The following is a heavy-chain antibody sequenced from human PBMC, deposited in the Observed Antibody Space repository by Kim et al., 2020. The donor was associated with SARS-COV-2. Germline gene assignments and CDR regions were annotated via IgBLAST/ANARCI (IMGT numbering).Heavy chain of an antibody. J-gene: IGHJ4*02. V-gene: IGHV3-11*06. CDR3: ARGVFDY. Sequence: GTTPYPHYADSVKCRFTITRDDAQSSVYLQMNSLRVEDTAIYYCARGVFDYWGQGILVTVSS. CDR2: GTTPYP.